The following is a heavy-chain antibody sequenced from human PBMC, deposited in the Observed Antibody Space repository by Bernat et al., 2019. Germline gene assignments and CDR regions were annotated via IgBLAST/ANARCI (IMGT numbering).Heavy chain of an antibody. J-gene: IGHJ4*02. Sequence: QVQLVESGGGVVQPGRSLRLSCAASGFAFSSYSMHWVRQAPGKGLEWVAVSSYDGSKKYYADSVKGRFTISRDNSKNTLYLQMNSLRAEDTAVFYCARDRHYYSGSYLDYWGQGTLVTVSS. CDR3: ARDRHYYSGSYLDY. CDR2: SSYDGSKK. D-gene: IGHD3-10*01. V-gene: IGHV3-30*01. CDR1: GFAFSSYS.